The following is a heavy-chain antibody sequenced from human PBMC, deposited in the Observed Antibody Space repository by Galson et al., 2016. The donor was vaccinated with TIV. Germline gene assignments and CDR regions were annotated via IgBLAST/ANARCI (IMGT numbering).Heavy chain of an antibody. CDR1: GFSFSNYA. D-gene: IGHD3-3*01. CDR2: IGGSGGSP. V-gene: IGHV3-23*01. Sequence: SLRLSCAASGFSFSNYAMSWVRQAPGRGLEWVSGIGGSGGSPNYGDPVKGRFTISRDNSKNILYLQMNSLRAEDTAVYYCAKRPIITIFGAGSNYCDSWGQGTLVTVSS. J-gene: IGHJ4*02. CDR3: AKRPIITIFGAGSNYCDS.